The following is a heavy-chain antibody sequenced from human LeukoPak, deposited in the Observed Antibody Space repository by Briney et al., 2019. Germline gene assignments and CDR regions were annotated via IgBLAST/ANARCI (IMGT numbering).Heavy chain of an antibody. CDR2: IKSKTDGGTT. D-gene: IGHD3-10*01. CDR3: ASNLKLYFGELLFGY. J-gene: IGHJ4*02. Sequence: GGSLRLSCAASAFTFSNAWMSWVRQAPGKGLEWVGRIKSKTDGGTTYYAAPVKGRFTISRDDSKNTLYLQMNSLRAEDTAVYYCASNLKLYFGELLFGYWGQGTLVTVSS. V-gene: IGHV3-15*01. CDR1: AFTFSNAW.